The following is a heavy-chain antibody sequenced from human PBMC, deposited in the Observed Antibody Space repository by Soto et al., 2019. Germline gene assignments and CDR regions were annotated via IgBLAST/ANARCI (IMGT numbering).Heavy chain of an antibody. V-gene: IGHV4-31*03. CDR3: ARDLRCSGGSCQGHGMDV. CDR2: IYYSGST. J-gene: IGHJ6*02. Sequence: SETLSLTCTVSGGSISSGGYYWSWIRQHPGKGLEWIGYIYYSGSTYYNPSLKSRVTISVDTSKNQFSLKLSSVTAADTAVYYCARDLRCSGGSCQGHGMDVWGQGTTVT. D-gene: IGHD2-15*01. CDR1: GGSISSGGYY.